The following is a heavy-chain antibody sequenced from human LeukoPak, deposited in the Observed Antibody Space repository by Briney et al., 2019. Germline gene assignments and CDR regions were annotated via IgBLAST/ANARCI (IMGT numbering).Heavy chain of an antibody. Sequence: SETLSLTCTVSGGHISSYYWRWIRQPPGKGLEGVGYIYYSGSTNYNPSLKSRVTISVDTSKNQFSLKLSSVTAADTAVYYCARDHGESGVKYSSSEGAFDIWGQGTMVTVSS. D-gene: IGHD6-6*01. CDR3: ARDHGESGVKYSSSEGAFDI. CDR1: GGHISSYY. V-gene: IGHV4-59*01. J-gene: IGHJ3*02. CDR2: IYYSGST.